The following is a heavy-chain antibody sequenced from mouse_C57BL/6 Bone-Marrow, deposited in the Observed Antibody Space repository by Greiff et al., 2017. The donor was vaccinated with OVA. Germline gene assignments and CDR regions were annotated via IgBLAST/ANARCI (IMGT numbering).Heavy chain of an antibody. J-gene: IGHJ4*01. CDR2: ISDGGSYT. Sequence: EVQVVESGGGLVKPGGSLKLSCAASGFTFSSSAMSWVRQTPEKRLEWVATISDGGSYTYYPDNVKGRFTISRDNAKNNLYLQMSHLKSEDTAMYYCARATYAMDYWGQGTSVTVSS. CDR3: ARATYAMDY. V-gene: IGHV5-4*01. CDR1: GFTFSSSA. D-gene: IGHD4-1*02.